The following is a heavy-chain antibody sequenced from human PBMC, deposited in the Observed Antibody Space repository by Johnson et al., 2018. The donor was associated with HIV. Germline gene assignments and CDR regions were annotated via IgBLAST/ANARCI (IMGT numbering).Heavy chain of an antibody. Sequence: VQLVESGGGLVQPGGSLRLSCAASGFTFSSYAMSWVRQAPGKGLEWVSGISGSGGSTYYADSVKGRFTISRDNSKNTLYLQMNSLRAEDTAVYYCARDRLGYSSSWGGVDAFDIWGQGTMVTVSS. D-gene: IGHD6-13*01. CDR2: ISGSGGST. V-gene: IGHV3-23*04. J-gene: IGHJ3*02. CDR3: ARDRLGYSSSWGGVDAFDI. CDR1: GFTFSSYA.